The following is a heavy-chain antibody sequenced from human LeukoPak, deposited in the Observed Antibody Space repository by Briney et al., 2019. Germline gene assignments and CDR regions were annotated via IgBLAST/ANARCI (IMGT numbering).Heavy chain of an antibody. D-gene: IGHD6-13*01. J-gene: IGHJ4*02. CDR2: INPNSGGT. CDR1: GYTFTGYY. CDR3: ARGWLAAAGTGPNDY. Sequence: ASVKVSCKASGYTFTGYYMHWVRQAPGQGLEWMGWINPNSGGTNSAQKFQGRVTMTRDTSISTAYMELSRLRSGDTAVYYCARGWLAAAGTGPNDYWGQGTLVTVSS. V-gene: IGHV1-2*02.